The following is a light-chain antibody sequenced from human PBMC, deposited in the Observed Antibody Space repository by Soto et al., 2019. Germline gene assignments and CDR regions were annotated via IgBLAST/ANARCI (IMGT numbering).Light chain of an antibody. J-gene: IGKJ4*01. V-gene: IGKV3-11*01. Sequence: EIVLTQSPATLSLSPGERDTLSCRASLSVSNFFAWYQQKRGQAPRLLIYDASKRATGIPARFSGSGSGTDFTLTISSLEPEDFSVYYCQHRFSWPLTFGGGTTIEIK. CDR1: LSVSNF. CDR2: DAS. CDR3: QHRFSWPLT.